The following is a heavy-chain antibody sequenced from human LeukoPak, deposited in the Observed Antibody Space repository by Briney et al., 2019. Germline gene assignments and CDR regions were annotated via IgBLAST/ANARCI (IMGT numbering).Heavy chain of an antibody. Sequence: SGTLSLTYTVSGGSISSDSYNWSWIRQPAGKGLGLIRSVYSSWSTNYNPSLKSRVTISVDTSMNQFSLQLNSLNAADTALYCCARDRRYDYDSSNRCAFDIWGQGTMVTVSS. CDR1: GGSISSDSYN. CDR3: ARDRRYDYDSSNRCAFDI. J-gene: IGHJ3*02. CDR2: VYSSWST. V-gene: IGHV4-61*02. D-gene: IGHD3-22*01.